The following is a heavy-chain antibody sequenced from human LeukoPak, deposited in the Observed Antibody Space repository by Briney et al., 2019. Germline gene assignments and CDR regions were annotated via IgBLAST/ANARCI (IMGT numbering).Heavy chain of an antibody. CDR3: ASVEQWLKYFDY. Sequence: PSETLSLTCTVSGGSISSSSYYWGWIRQPPGKGLEWIGSIYYSGSTYYNPSLKSRVTISVDTSKNQFSLKLSSVTAADTAVYYCASVEQWLKYFDYWGHGTLVTVSS. CDR1: GGSISSSSYY. CDR2: IYYSGST. D-gene: IGHD6-19*01. J-gene: IGHJ4*01. V-gene: IGHV4-39*01.